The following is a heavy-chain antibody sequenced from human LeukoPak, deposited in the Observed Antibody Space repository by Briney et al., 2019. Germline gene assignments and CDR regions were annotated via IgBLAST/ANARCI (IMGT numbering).Heavy chain of an antibody. CDR3: AREKPRSCAIDY. CDR2: ISSSGSTI. V-gene: IGHV3-48*03. CDR1: GFTFSSYE. D-gene: IGHD1-26*01. Sequence: GGSLRLSCAASGFTFSSYEMNWVRQAPGKGLEWVSYISSSGSTIYYADSVKGRFTISRDNAKNSLYLQMNSLRAEDTAVYSCAREKPRSCAIDYWGQGTLVTVSS. J-gene: IGHJ4*02.